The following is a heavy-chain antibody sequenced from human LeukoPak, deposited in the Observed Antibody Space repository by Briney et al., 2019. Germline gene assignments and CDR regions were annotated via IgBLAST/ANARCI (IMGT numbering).Heavy chain of an antibody. CDR1: GGSFSGYY. Sequence: SETLSLTCAVYGGSFSGYYWSWICQPPGKGLEWIGEINHSGSTNYNPSLKSRVTISVDTSKNQFSLKLSSVTAADTAVYYCVVRYFDIDYWGQGTLVTVSS. J-gene: IGHJ4*02. CDR2: INHSGST. D-gene: IGHD3-9*01. V-gene: IGHV4-34*01. CDR3: VVRYFDIDY.